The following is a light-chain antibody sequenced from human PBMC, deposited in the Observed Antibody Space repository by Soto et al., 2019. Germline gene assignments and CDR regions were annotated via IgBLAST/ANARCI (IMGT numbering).Light chain of an antibody. CDR1: QSVDNF. V-gene: IGKV1-39*01. CDR2: AAW. CDR3: QQDLRPPLT. J-gene: IGKJ3*01. Sequence: DIQMTQSPSSLSSSVGDTVALTFRASQSVDNFVKWYQQKPGKAPGLLIYAAWTLESGVPSRFSASGSGTDFTLTISSLQPEDFATYYCQQDLRPPLTFGPGTKVDIK.